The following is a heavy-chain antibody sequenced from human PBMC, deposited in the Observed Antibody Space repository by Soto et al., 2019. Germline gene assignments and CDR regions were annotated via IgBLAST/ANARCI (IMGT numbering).Heavy chain of an antibody. J-gene: IGHJ4*02. CDR2: IIPILGIA. Sequence: QVQLVQSGAEVKKPGSSVKVSCKASGGTFSSYIISWVRQAPGQGLEWMGRIIPILGIANYAQKFQGRVTITADKSTSTASMELSSLRSADTAVYYCARFPQTAIVGAAYFDYWGQGTLVTVSS. CDR3: ARFPQTAIVGAAYFDY. V-gene: IGHV1-69*02. CDR1: GGTFSSYI. D-gene: IGHD1-26*01.